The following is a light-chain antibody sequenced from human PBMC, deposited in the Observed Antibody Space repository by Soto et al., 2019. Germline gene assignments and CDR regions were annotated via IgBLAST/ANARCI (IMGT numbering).Light chain of an antibody. J-gene: IGKJ1*01. CDR1: QSLRSS. V-gene: IGKV3-15*01. Sequence: ETMMTQSQATLSVCLGARATLSCRASQSLRSSLAWYQQKPGQAPRLLIYDASTRATGIPARFSGSGSGTDFTLTISGLQSEDFAVYYCQQYNNWPQTFGQGTKVDI. CDR2: DAS. CDR3: QQYNNWPQT.